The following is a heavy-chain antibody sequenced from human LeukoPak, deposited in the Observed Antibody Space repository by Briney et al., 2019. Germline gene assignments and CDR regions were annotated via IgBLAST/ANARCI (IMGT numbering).Heavy chain of an antibody. Sequence: GGSLRLSCAATGFTVSSNYMNWVRQAPGKGLEWVSVIYSTRTTYYADSVKGRFTISRDNSKNTLYLQMNSLRAEDTAVYYCAKARPGIAVAGTISDYWGQGTLVTVSS. CDR2: IYSTRTT. J-gene: IGHJ4*02. CDR3: AKARPGIAVAGTISDY. V-gene: IGHV3-53*01. CDR1: GFTVSSNY. D-gene: IGHD6-19*01.